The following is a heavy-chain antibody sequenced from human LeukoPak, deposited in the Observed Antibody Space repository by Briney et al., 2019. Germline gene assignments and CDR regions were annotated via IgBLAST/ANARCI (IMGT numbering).Heavy chain of an antibody. CDR2: IYYSGNT. J-gene: IGHJ4*02. CDR1: GVSISDYY. V-gene: IGHV4-59*08. D-gene: IGHD3-22*01. Sequence: SETLSLTCTVSGVSISDYYWSWIRQPPGKGQEWIEYIYYSGNTDYNPSLKSRVIISVDMSKNQFSLKLTSVTAADTAIYYCARHKDSSTYYARAFDYWGQGTLVTVSS. CDR3: ARHKDSSTYYARAFDY.